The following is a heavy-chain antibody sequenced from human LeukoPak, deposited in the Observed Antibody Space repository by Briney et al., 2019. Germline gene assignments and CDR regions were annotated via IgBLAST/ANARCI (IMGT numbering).Heavy chain of an antibody. CDR1: GFIFDHYG. CDR3: AKDIGRRIFGVAYDAFHI. J-gene: IGHJ3*02. Sequence: GGSLRLSCAASGFIFDHYGMYWVRQAPGKGLEWVASMRNDGSQIYYAESVKGRFTISRDNSKNTLYVEMNSLRVEDTAMYYCAKDIGRRIFGVAYDAFHIWGQGTMVAVSS. V-gene: IGHV3-30*02. CDR2: MRNDGSQI. D-gene: IGHD3-3*01.